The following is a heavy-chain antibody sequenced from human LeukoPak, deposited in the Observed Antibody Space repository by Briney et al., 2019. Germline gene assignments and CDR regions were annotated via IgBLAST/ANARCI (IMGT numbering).Heavy chain of an antibody. J-gene: IGHJ6*02. CDR1: GFNFYTYW. Sequence: GGSLRLSCAASGFNFYTYWMAWVRQTPGKGLELVAYMNQDGSQTFYMDSVKGRFTISRDNGKNSLYLQMSGLRVEDTALYYCARPGDIYYYNGMHVWGQGTSVTVSS. CDR3: ARPGDIYYYNGMHV. D-gene: IGHD7-27*01. V-gene: IGHV3-7*01. CDR2: MNQDGSQT.